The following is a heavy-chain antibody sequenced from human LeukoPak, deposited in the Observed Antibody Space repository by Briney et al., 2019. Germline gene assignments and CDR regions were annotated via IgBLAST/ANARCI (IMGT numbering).Heavy chain of an antibody. CDR1: GFSFNNYG. J-gene: IGHJ4*02. CDR3: ARLEYYYVSGNYYKLFDY. CDR2: ICSDGAST. D-gene: IGHD3-10*01. Sequence: GGSLRLSCSASGFSFNNYGLHWVRQTPGKGLEYVSAICSDGASTYFADSVKGRFTISRDNAKNSLYLQMNSLRDEDTAVYYCARLEYYYVSGNYYKLFDYWGQGTLVTVCS. V-gene: IGHV3-64*04.